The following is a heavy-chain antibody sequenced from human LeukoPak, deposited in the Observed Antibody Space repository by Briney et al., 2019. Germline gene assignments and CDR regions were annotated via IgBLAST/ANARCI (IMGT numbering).Heavy chain of an antibody. D-gene: IGHD2-2*01. CDR2: ISGSGGST. CDR1: GFTFSSYA. CDR3: AKDGGPGYCSSTSCYGFDY. J-gene: IGHJ4*02. V-gene: IGHV3-23*01. Sequence: GGSLRLSCAASGFTFSSYAMSWVRQAPGKGLEWVSAISGSGGSTYYADSVKGRFTISRDNSKNTLYLQMNSLRAEDTAVYYCAKDGGPGYCSSTSCYGFDYWGQGTLVTVSS.